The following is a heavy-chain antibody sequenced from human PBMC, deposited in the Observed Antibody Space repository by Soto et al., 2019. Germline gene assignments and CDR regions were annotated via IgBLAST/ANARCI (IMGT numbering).Heavy chain of an antibody. CDR3: ARDMLFGQYYYYYGMDV. Sequence: QVQLVQSGAEEKKPGASVKVSCKASGYTFTSYAMHWVRQAPGQRLEWMGWINAGNGNTKYSQKFQGRVTITRDTYASTAYMELSSLRSEDTAVYYFARDMLFGQYYYYYGMDVWGQGTTVTVSS. V-gene: IGHV1-3*05. D-gene: IGHD3-3*01. CDR2: INAGNGNT. CDR1: GYTFTSYA. J-gene: IGHJ6*02.